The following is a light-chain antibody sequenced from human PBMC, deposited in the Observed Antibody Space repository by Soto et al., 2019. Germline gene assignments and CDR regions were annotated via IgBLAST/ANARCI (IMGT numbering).Light chain of an antibody. Sequence: DIVLTQSPGTLSLSPGERATLSCRASQSFSSGYLAWYHQKPGQAPRLLIYGASTRATDIPDRFSGCESGTEFTLTISRLEPEDFAVYYCHQYGSSPPYTFGQGTKLEI. CDR3: HQYGSSPPYT. CDR1: QSFSSGY. V-gene: IGKV3-20*01. CDR2: GAS. J-gene: IGKJ2*01.